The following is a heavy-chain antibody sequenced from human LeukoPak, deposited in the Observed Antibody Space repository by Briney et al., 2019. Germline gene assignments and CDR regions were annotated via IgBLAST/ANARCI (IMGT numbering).Heavy chain of an antibody. D-gene: IGHD3-16*01. CDR3: ARFFYYDASLPPY. CDR1: GGYVSTSNYY. J-gene: IGHJ4*02. Sequence: SETLSLTCSVSGGYVSTSNYYWGWIRQPPGKGLEWIGTIYYSGRTYYNPSLQSRVTISLDTSQNQLSLQVRSVTVVDTAVYYCARFFYYDASLPPYWRQGTLVTVSS. CDR2: IYYSGRT. V-gene: IGHV4-39*01.